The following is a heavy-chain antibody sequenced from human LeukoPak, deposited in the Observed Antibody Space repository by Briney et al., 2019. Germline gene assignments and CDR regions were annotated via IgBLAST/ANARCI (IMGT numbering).Heavy chain of an antibody. V-gene: IGHV3-74*01. D-gene: IGHD6-13*01. J-gene: IGHJ3*02. Sequence: GGSLRLSCAASGFTFSSYWLHWVRQAPGKGLVWVSRISTDGSTTNYADSVKGRFSISRDNAKNTLYLQMNSLRAEDMALYYCAKGTGYSSSWLLDIWGQGTMVTVSS. CDR3: AKGTGYSSSWLLDI. CDR2: ISTDGSTT. CDR1: GFTFSSYW.